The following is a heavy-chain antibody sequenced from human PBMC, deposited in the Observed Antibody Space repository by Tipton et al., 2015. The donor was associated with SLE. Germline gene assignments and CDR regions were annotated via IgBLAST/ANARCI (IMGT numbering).Heavy chain of an antibody. CDR3: TDHDAFDI. CDR1: GFNVRSNY. Sequence: SLRLSCAAYGFNVRSNYIAWVRQAPGKGLEWVSVIYGGSAIYYADSVKGRFTTSRHNSKNTVYLDMNSLRAEDTAVYYCTDHDAFDIWGQGTMVTVSS. J-gene: IGHJ3*02. V-gene: IGHV3-53*04. CDR2: IYGGSAI.